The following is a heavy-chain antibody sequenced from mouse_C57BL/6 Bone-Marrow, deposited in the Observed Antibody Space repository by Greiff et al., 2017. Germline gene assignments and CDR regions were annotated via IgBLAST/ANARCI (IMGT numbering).Heavy chain of an antibody. Sequence: QVQLKESGAELVRPGSSVKLSCKASGYAFTNYLIEWVKQRPGQGLEWIGVINPGSGGTNYNEKFKGKATLTADKSSSTAYMQLSSLTSEDSAVYFCARGYSGFFAYWGQGTLVTVSA. J-gene: IGHJ3*01. CDR1: GYAFTNYL. CDR2: INPGSGGT. CDR3: ARGYSGFFAY. V-gene: IGHV1-54*01. D-gene: IGHD2-3*01.